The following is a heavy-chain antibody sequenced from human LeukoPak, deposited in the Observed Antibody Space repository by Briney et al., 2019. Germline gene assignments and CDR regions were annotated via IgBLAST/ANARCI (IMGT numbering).Heavy chain of an antibody. Sequence: PSETLPLTCAVSGGSISSGGYSWSWIRQPPGKGLEWIGYIYHSGSTYYNPSLKSRVTISVDRSKNQFSLKLSSVTAADTAVYYCARGGGWHTNWGQGTLVTVSS. V-gene: IGHV4-30-2*01. D-gene: IGHD6-19*01. CDR1: GGSISSGGYS. CDR2: IYHSGST. J-gene: IGHJ4*02. CDR3: ARGGGWHTN.